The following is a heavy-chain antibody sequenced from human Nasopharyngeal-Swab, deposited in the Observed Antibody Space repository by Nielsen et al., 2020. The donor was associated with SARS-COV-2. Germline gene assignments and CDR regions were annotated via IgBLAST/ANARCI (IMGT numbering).Heavy chain of an antibody. CDR2: IDPSDSYT. Sequence: GEPLKISCKGSGYSFTSYWIGWVRQMPGKGLEWMGRIDPSDSYTNYSPSFQGHVTISADKSISTAYLQWSSLKASDTAMYYCARLERFLEWSNWFDPWGQGTLVTVSS. V-gene: IGHV5-10-1*01. J-gene: IGHJ5*02. CDR3: ARLERFLEWSNWFDP. CDR1: GYSFTSYW. D-gene: IGHD3-3*01.